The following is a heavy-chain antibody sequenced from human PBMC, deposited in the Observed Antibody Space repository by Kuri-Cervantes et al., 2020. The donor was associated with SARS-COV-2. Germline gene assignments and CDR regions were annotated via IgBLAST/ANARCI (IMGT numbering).Heavy chain of an antibody. Sequence: GESLKISCAASGFTFSGYGMHWVRQAPGKGLEWVAVIWYDGSRQYYADSVKGRFTISRDNAKNSLYLQMNSLRAEDTALYYCAKGGIAARPRDYYMDVWGKGTTVTVSS. J-gene: IGHJ6*03. V-gene: IGHV3-33*03. CDR1: GFTFSGYG. D-gene: IGHD6-6*01. CDR3: AKGGIAARPRDYYMDV. CDR2: IWYDGSRQ.